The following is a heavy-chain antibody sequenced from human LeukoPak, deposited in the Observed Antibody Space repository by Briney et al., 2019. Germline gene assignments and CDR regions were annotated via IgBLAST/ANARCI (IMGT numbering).Heavy chain of an antibody. D-gene: IGHD5-18*01. CDR2: IRYDGSNK. CDR3: AKERIQLWLRLLDY. J-gene: IGHJ4*02. V-gene: IGHV3-30*02. CDR1: GFTVSSNY. Sequence: PGGSLRLSCAASGFTVSSNYMSWVRQAPGKGLEWVAFIRYDGSNKYYADSVKGRFTISRDNSKNTLYLQMNSLRAEDTAVYYCAKERIQLWLRLLDYWGQGTLVTVSS.